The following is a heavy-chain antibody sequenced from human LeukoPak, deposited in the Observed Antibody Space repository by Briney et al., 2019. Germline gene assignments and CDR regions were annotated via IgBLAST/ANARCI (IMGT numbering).Heavy chain of an antibody. CDR3: ASTASIAVAGTA. Sequence: PSETLSLTCAVYGGSFSGYYWSWIRQPPGKGLEWIGEINHRGSTNYNPSLKSRVTISVDTSKNQFSLKLSSVTAADTAVYYCASTASIAVAGTAWGQGTLVTVSS. CDR2: INHRGST. J-gene: IGHJ5*02. CDR1: GGSFSGYY. V-gene: IGHV4-34*01. D-gene: IGHD6-19*01.